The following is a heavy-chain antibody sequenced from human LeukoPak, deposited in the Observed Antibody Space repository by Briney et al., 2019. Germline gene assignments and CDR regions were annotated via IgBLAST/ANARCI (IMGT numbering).Heavy chain of an antibody. J-gene: IGHJ6*02. CDR2: INPNSGGT. CDR3: ASLYGSGSTDYYYGMDV. Sequence: GASVKVSCKASGYTFTGYYMHWVRQAPGQGLEWMGWINPNSGGTNYAQKFQGRVTMTRDTSISTAYMELSRLRSDDTAVYYCASLYGSGSTDYYYGMDVWGQGTTVTVSS. CDR1: GYTFTGYY. V-gene: IGHV1-2*02. D-gene: IGHD3-10*01.